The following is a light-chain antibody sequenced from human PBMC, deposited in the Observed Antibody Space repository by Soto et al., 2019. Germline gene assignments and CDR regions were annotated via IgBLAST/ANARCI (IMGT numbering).Light chain of an antibody. CDR3: QQYGSSPLT. CDR1: QSVSSN. J-gene: IGKJ4*01. V-gene: IGKV3-20*01. Sequence: EIVMTQSPATLSVSPGARATLSCRASQSVSSNLAWFKQKPGQAPRLLIYGASSRATGIPDRFSGSGSGTDFTLTISRLEPEDFAVYYCQQYGSSPLTFGRGTKVDI. CDR2: GAS.